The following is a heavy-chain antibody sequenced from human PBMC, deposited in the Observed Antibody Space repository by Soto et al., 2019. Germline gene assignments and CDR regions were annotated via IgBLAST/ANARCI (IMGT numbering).Heavy chain of an antibody. CDR1: GFTVDDYA. CDR2: ISWHSGSI. V-gene: IGHV3-9*01. Sequence: PGGSLRLSCAASGFTVDDYAMHWALQAQGKGLEGVSGISWHSGSIGYADSVKGRFTISRDNAKNSLYLQMNSLRAQHTAWYSCAKATLAVAGHDAFDIWGQGPMVTAS. CDR3: AKATLAVAGHDAFDI. J-gene: IGHJ3*02. D-gene: IGHD6-19*01.